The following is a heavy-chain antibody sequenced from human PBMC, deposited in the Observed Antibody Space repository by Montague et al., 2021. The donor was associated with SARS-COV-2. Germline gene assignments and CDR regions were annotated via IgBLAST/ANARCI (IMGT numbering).Heavy chain of an antibody. J-gene: IGHJ5*02. CDR1: GGSLSSYY. CDR3: AGERGYQLLYGWFDP. V-gene: IGHV4-59*01. CDR2: INYNGTT. D-gene: IGHD2-2*02. Sequence: SETLSLTCAVYGGSLSSYYWSWIRQTPGKGLEWIGDINYNGTTNYNPSLKGRVTISVDTSKNQFSLEMNSVTAADTAVYYCAGERGYQLLYGWFDPWGQGTLVTVSS.